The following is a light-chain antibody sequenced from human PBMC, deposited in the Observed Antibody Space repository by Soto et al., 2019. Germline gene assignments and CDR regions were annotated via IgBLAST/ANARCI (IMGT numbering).Light chain of an antibody. CDR3: CSYTRRGTLI. V-gene: IGLV2-14*01. CDR2: DVS. Sequence: QSALTQPASVSGSPGQSITISCVGTSGDIGDYNYVSWYQQHPGKVPKVIIYDVSNRPSGVSYRYSGTKSGNTASLTVSGLQAEDEADCCSYTRRGTLIFGTGTKLTVL. J-gene: IGLJ1*01. CDR1: SGDIGDYNY.